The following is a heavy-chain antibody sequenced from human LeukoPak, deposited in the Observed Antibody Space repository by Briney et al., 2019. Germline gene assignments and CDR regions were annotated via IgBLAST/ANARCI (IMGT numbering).Heavy chain of an antibody. CDR2: ISYDGSNK. CDR1: GFTFSSYD. Sequence: GGSLRLSCAASGFTFSSYDMHWVRQAPGKGLEWVAFISYDGSNKYYADSVKGRFTISRDNSKNTLSLQMNSLRAEDTAVYYCAKIQDIVSTFDYWGQGTLVTVSS. V-gene: IGHV3-30*18. J-gene: IGHJ4*02. D-gene: IGHD5/OR15-5a*01. CDR3: AKIQDIVSTFDY.